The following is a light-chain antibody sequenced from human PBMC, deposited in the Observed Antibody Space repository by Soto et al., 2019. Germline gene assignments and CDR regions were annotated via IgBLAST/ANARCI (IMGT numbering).Light chain of an antibody. CDR1: SSDVGGYNF. J-gene: IGLJ2*01. V-gene: IGLV2-8*01. CDR3: SSYAGSTNFVV. Sequence: QSVLTQPPSASGSPGQSVTISCTGTSSDVGGYNFVSWYQQHPGKAPKLMIYEVNKRPSGVPDRFSGSKSGSTASLTVSGLQAEDEADYYCSSYAGSTNFVVFGGGTKRTVL. CDR2: EVN.